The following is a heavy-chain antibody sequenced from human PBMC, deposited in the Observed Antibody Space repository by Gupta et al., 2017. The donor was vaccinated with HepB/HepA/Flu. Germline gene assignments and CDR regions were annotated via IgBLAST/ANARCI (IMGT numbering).Heavy chain of an antibody. J-gene: IGHJ6*02. Sequence: LEWIGYIYYSGSTNYNPSLKSRVTISVDTSKNQFSLKLSSVTAADTAVYYCARDKVWFGESSYGMDVWGRGTTVTVSS. D-gene: IGHD3-10*01. CDR2: IYYSGST. V-gene: IGHV4-59*01. CDR3: ARDKVWFGESSYGMDV.